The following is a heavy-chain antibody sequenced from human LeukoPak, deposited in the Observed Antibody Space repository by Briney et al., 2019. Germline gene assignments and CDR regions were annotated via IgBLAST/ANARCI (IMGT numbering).Heavy chain of an antibody. CDR1: GGSFSGYY. D-gene: IGHD1-14*01. J-gene: IGHJ4*02. CDR2: INHSGST. Sequence: PSETLSLTCAVYGGSFSGYYWSWVRQPPGKGLEWVGEINHSGSTNYNPSLKSRVTISVETSKNHFSLKLSSVTAADPAVYYCVKEGFTGGMWGQGTLVTVSS. CDR3: VKEGFTGGM. V-gene: IGHV4-34*01.